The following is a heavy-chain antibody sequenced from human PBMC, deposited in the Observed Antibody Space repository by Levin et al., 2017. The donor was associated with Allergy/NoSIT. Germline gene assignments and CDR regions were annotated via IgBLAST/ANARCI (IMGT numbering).Heavy chain of an antibody. CDR1: GYTFSSYG. D-gene: IGHD4-17*01. V-gene: IGHV1-18*01. CDR2: ISAYNGNT. CDR3: ARVGHYGDYYDY. J-gene: IGHJ4*02. Sequence: PGESLKISCKASGYTFSSYGISWVRQAPGQGLEWMGWISAYNGNTKYAQKLQGRVSMTTDTSTSTAYMELRSLRSDDTAVYYCARVGHYGDYYDYWGQGTLVTVSS.